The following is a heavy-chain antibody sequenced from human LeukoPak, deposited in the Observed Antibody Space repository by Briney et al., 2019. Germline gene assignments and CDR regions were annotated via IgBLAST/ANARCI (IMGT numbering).Heavy chain of an antibody. D-gene: IGHD3-16*01. CDR1: GFTFDDYA. CDR2: ISWNSGSI. V-gene: IGHV3-9*01. CDR3: AKDLVLGGTTGFDY. J-gene: IGHJ4*02. Sequence: PGGSLRLSCAASGFTFDDYAMHWVRQAPGKGLEGVSGISWNSGSIGYADSVKGRFTISRDNAKNSLYLQMNSLRAEDTALYYCAKDLVLGGTTGFDYWGQGTLVTVSS.